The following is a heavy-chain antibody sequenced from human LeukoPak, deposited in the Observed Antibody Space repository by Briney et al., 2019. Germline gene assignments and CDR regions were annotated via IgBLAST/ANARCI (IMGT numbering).Heavy chain of an antibody. Sequence: GGSLRLSCAASGLSISNDWMSWVRQAPGKGLEWVARVKSKSAGGTTDYAAPVKGRFTISRDDSKNTLYLQMNSLKTEDTAVYYCTLIQGWGSGSYYRDFWGQGTLVTVSS. CDR1: GLSISNDW. CDR3: TLIQGWGSGSYYRDF. CDR2: VKSKSAGGTT. J-gene: IGHJ4*02. D-gene: IGHD3-10*01. V-gene: IGHV3-15*01.